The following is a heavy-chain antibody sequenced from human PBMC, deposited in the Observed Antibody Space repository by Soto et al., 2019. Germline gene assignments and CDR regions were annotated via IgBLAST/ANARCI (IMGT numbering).Heavy chain of an antibody. Sequence: PGGSLRLSCAASGFTFSSYGMHWVRQAPGKGLEWVAVIWYDGSNKYYADSVKGRFTISRDNSKNTLYLQMNSLRAEDTAVYYCARDGRNYYYYGMDVWGQGTTVTVSS. J-gene: IGHJ6*02. CDR2: IWYDGSNK. V-gene: IGHV3-33*01. CDR3: ARDGRNYYYYGMDV. CDR1: GFTFSSYG. D-gene: IGHD2-15*01.